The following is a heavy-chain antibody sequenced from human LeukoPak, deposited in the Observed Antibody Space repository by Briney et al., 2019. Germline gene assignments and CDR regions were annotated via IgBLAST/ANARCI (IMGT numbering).Heavy chain of an antibody. J-gene: IGHJ4*02. V-gene: IGHV1-69*13. Sequence: EASVKVSCKASGYTFTSYDINWVRQAPGQGLEWMGGIIPIFGTANYAQKFQGRVTITADESTSTAYMELSSLRSEDTAVYYCAREKTGILSFDYWGQGTLVTVSS. CDR1: GYTFTSYD. CDR2: IIPIFGTA. CDR3: AREKTGILSFDY. D-gene: IGHD3-10*01.